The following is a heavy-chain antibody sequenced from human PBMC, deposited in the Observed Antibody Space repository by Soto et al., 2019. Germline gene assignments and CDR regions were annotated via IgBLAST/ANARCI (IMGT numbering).Heavy chain of an antibody. Sequence: SETLSVPCPVSGSAISRGCYYWRWIRQHPGKVLEWIGYSNYSGSTYYNPSLRSRVTISVDKSKNQFSLKVSSVTAADTAVYYCAIPIGYSYGYPLDHWGQGNLV. CDR3: AIPIGYSYGYPLDH. V-gene: IGHV4-31*03. CDR2: SNYSGST. D-gene: IGHD5-18*01. J-gene: IGHJ4*02. CDR1: GSAISRGCYY.